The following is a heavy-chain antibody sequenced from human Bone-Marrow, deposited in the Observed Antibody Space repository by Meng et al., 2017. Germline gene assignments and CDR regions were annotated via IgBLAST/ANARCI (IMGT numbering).Heavy chain of an antibody. J-gene: IGHJ4*02. CDR1: GFNFNRFG. CDR2: IWFDGSKT. D-gene: IGHD2-21*01. Sequence: GQVGGCGGGVVKPGRSLRLSCVASGFNFNRFGMHWVRQAPGKGLEWGAVIWFDGSKTFYTDSVKGRFTISRDNSNNTLFLQMDTLRVEDTALYYCVRGGENFFVYWGQGTLVTVSS. CDR3: VRGGENFFVY. V-gene: IGHV3-33*01.